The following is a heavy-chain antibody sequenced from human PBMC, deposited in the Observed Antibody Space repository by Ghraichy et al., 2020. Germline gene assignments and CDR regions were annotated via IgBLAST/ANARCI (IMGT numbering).Heavy chain of an antibody. V-gene: IGHV3-23*01. CDR3: AGRTSGAYQDAFDI. J-gene: IGHJ3*02. Sequence: GSLRLSCAGPGFIFSRYAMTWVRQAPGKGLEWVSSISGSGDPTNYADSVKGRFTISKDNSENTLYLQMNTLRAEDTAVYYCAGRTSGAYQDAFDIWSQGTMVTVSS. D-gene: IGHD1-7*01. CDR2: ISGSGDPT. CDR1: GFIFSRYA.